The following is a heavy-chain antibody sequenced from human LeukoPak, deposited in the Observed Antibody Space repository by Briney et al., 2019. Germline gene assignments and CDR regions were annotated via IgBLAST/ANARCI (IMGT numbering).Heavy chain of an antibody. CDR2: IYTSGST. CDR3: ARLLGEEQVDTAMVTLGDSIDISNYFDY. V-gene: IGHV4-4*07. Sequence: SETLSLTCTVSGGSISSYYWSWIRQPAGKGLEWIGRIYTSGSTNYNPSLKSRVTMSVDTSKNQFSLKLSSVTAADTAVYYCARLLGEEQVDTAMVTLGDSIDISNYFDYWGQGTLVTVSS. J-gene: IGHJ4*02. D-gene: IGHD5-18*01. CDR1: GGSISSYY.